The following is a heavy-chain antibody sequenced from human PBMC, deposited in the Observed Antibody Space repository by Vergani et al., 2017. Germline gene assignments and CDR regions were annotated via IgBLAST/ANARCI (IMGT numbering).Heavy chain of an antibody. Sequence: EVQLLESGGGLVQPGGSLRLSCAASGFTFSSYAMSWVRQAPGKGLEWVSAISGSGGSTYYADSVKGRFTISRDNSKNTLYLQMNSLGAEDTAAYYCAKGQDSYYDFWSGYPEYWCFDVWGRGTLVTVSS. CDR3: AKGQDSYYDFWSGYPEYWCFDV. J-gene: IGHJ2*01. V-gene: IGHV3-23*01. CDR2: ISGSGGST. D-gene: IGHD3-3*01. CDR1: GFTFSSYA.